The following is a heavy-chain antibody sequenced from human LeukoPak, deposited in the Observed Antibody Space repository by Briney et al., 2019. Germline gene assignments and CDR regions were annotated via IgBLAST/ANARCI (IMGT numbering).Heavy chain of an antibody. Sequence: GASVKVSCKASGYTFTSYDINWVRQATGQGHEWMGWLSPNSGNTGYAQKFQGRVTITRNTSINTAYMELSSLRSDDTAVYYCARMAVSGRDNWFDPWGPGSLVTVSS. CDR3: ARMAVSGRDNWFDP. CDR2: LSPNSGNT. CDR1: GYTFTSYD. J-gene: IGHJ5*02. V-gene: IGHV1-8*03. D-gene: IGHD6-19*01.